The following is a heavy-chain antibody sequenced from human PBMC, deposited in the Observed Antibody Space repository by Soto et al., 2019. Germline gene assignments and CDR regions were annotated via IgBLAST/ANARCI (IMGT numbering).Heavy chain of an antibody. CDR3: ARDLGYYDSSGRRSAFDI. J-gene: IGHJ3*02. Sequence: PGGSLRLSCAASGFTFSNAWMNWVRQAPGKWLEWVSSISSSSSYIYYADSVKGRFTISRDNAKNSLYLQMNSLRAEDTAVYYCARDLGYYDSSGRRSAFDIWGQGTMVTVSS. CDR1: GFTFSNAW. D-gene: IGHD3-22*01. V-gene: IGHV3-21*01. CDR2: ISSSSSYI.